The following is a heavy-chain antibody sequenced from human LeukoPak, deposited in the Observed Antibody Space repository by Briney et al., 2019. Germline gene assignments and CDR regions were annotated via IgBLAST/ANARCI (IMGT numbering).Heavy chain of an antibody. CDR3: AREGHYGSSELRY. J-gene: IGHJ4*02. CDR1: GYTFTNYG. CDR2: MNPNSGNT. Sequence: ASVKVSCKASGYTFTNYGITWARQAPGQGLEWMGWMNPNSGNTGYAQKFQGRVTMTRNTSISTAYMELSSLRSEDTAVYYCAREGHYGSSELRYWGQGTLVTVSS. D-gene: IGHD3-10*01. V-gene: IGHV1-8*02.